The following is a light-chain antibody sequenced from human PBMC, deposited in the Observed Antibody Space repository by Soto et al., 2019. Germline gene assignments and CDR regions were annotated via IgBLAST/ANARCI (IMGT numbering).Light chain of an antibody. CDR1: QNILYSSNNKNY. Sequence: DIVMTQSPDSLAVCLGERATISCKSRQNILYSSNNKNYLAWYQKKPGQPPKLLIYWTSTRGSGVPDRFSGSGSGTDFTLTISNLQAEDVAVYYCHQYYSRPYTFGQGTKLEI. CDR3: HQYYSRPYT. V-gene: IGKV4-1*01. J-gene: IGKJ2*01. CDR2: WTS.